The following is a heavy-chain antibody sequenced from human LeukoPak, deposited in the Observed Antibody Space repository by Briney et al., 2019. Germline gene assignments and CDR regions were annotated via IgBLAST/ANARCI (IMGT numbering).Heavy chain of an antibody. J-gene: IGHJ6*02. Sequence: SVKVSCKASGGTFSSYAISWVRQAPGQGLEWMGRIIPILGIANYAQKFQGRVTITADKSTSTAYMELSSLRSEDTAVYYCARDRSGTTYYYYGMDVWGQGTTVTVSS. CDR3: ARDRSGTTYYYYGMDV. CDR1: GGTFSSYA. D-gene: IGHD1-7*01. CDR2: IIPILGIA. V-gene: IGHV1-69*04.